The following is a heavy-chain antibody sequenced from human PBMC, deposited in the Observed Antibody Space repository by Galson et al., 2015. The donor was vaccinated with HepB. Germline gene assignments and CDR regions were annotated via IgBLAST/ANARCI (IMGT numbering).Heavy chain of an antibody. CDR2: IIPIFGTA. CDR3: ARGGDYYDSSGYYWRAFDI. V-gene: IGHV1-69*13. CDR1: GGTFSSYA. J-gene: IGHJ3*02. Sequence: SVKVSCKASGGTFSSYAISWVRQAPGQGLEWMGGIIPIFGTANYAQKFQGRVTITADESTSTAYMELSSLRSEDTAVYYCARGGDYYDSSGYYWRAFDIWGQGTMVTVSS. D-gene: IGHD3-22*01.